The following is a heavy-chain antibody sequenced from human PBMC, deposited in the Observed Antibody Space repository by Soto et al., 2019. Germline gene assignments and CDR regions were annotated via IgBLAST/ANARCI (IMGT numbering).Heavy chain of an antibody. V-gene: IGHV4-34*01. CDR3: ARAWRPQQLAKGVVYNWFDP. CDR1: GGSLSGYY. D-gene: IGHD6-13*01. J-gene: IGHJ5*02. CDR2: INHSGST. Sequence: EPRSLTGAYEGGSLSGYYWSLIRQPPGKGLEWIGQINHSGSTNYNPSLKSRVTISVDTSKNQFSLKLSSVNAAEAAVYYCARAWRPQQLAKGVVYNWFDPWGQGTPVTVSS.